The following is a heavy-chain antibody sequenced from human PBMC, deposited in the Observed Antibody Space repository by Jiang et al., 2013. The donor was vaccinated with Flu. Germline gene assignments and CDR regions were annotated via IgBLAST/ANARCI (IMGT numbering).Heavy chain of an antibody. D-gene: IGHD3-22*01. J-gene: IGHJ4*02. CDR2: ISGSGGSA. Sequence: AISGSGGSAYYADSVKGRFAISRDNSKNTLYLQMNSLRAEDTAVYYCAKDGSSGNYFDYWGQGTLVTVSS. V-gene: IGHV3-23*01. CDR3: AKDGSSGNYFDY.